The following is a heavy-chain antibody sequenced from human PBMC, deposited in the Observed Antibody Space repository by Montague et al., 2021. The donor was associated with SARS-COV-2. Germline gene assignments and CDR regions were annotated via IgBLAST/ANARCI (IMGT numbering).Heavy chain of an antibody. V-gene: IGHV4-39*07. CDR3: ARVPVSGTYWSGDY. D-gene: IGHD1-26*01. CDR2: IYHSGSA. CDR1: GGSISSTSYY. Sequence: SETLSLTCTVSGGSISSTSYYWGWVRQPPGKGLEWIGSIYHSGSAYYNPSLKSRVTISLDTSKNQFSLKLSSVTAADTAVYYCARVPVSGTYWSGDYWGQGTLVTVSS. J-gene: IGHJ4*02.